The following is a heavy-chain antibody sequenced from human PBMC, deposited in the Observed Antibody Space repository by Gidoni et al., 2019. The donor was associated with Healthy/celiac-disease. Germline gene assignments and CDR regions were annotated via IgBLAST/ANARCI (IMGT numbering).Heavy chain of an antibody. CDR2: ISYDGSNK. CDR1: GFPFSLYA. D-gene: IGHD3-22*01. CDR3: ARGGRWYDSNKIDY. J-gene: IGHJ4*02. V-gene: IGHV3-30-3*01. Sequence: QVQLVASGGGVVQPGRSLRLSCAAPGFPFSLYAMHWVRQAPGKGLEWVAVISYDGSNKYYADSVKGRFTISRDNSKNTLYLQMNSLRAEDTAVYYCARGGRWYDSNKIDYWGQGTLVTVSS.